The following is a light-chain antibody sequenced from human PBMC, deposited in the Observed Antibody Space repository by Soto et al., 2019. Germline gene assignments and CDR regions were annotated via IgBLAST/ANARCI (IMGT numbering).Light chain of an antibody. J-gene: IGLJ2*01. CDR3: TSYTSTNTLV. V-gene: IGLV2-14*01. CDR1: SNDVGANNY. CDR2: EAT. Sequence: QSALTQPASVSGSPGQSITISCTGTSNDVGANNYVSWYQHHPSKAPKILIYEATNRPSGVSHRFSGSKSGNTASLTISGLQAEDEADYFCTSYTSTNTLVFGGGTKLTVL.